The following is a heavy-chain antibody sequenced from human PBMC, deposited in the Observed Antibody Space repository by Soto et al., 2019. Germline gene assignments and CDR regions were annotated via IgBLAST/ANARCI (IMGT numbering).Heavy chain of an antibody. CDR3: ARGSGDVLVPAAMYGWFDP. CDR1: GGSISSGGYY. V-gene: IGHV4-31*03. J-gene: IGHJ5*02. CDR2: IYYSGST. D-gene: IGHD2-2*01. Sequence: QVQLQESGPGLVKPSQTLSLTCTVSGGSISSGGYYWSWIRQHPGKGLEWIGYIYYSGSTYYNPSLKSRVTISVDTSKNQFSLKLSSVTAADTAVYYCARGSGDVLVPAAMYGWFDPWGQGTLVTVSS.